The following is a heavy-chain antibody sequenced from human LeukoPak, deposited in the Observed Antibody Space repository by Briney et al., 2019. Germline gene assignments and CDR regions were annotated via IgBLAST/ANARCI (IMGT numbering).Heavy chain of an antibody. CDR3: ARGKGYCSGTNCPARYYYYGMDV. CDR1: EFTFSSYW. CDR2: IKQDGSEK. Sequence: GGSLRLSCAASEFTFSSYWMSWVRQAPGKGLEWVANIKQDGSEKFYVDSVKGRFTISRDNAKNSLCLQMNSLRAEDTAVYYCARGKGYCSGTNCPARYYYYGMDVWGQGTTVTVSS. J-gene: IGHJ6*02. V-gene: IGHV3-7*03. D-gene: IGHD2-2*01.